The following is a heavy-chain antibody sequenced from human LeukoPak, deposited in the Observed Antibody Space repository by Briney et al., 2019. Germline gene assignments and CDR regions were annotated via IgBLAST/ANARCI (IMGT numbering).Heavy chain of an antibody. CDR2: INTIGSLK. Sequence: GGSLRLSCAASGFIFSSYEMNWVRQAPGKGLEWISYINTIGSLKYYADSVKGRFTISRDNAKNSLYLQMNSLRDEDTAVYYCARVYYYDSGSRSFDYWGQGTLVTVSS. CDR1: GFIFSSYE. V-gene: IGHV3-48*03. CDR3: ARVYYYDSGSRSFDY. D-gene: IGHD3-10*01. J-gene: IGHJ4*02.